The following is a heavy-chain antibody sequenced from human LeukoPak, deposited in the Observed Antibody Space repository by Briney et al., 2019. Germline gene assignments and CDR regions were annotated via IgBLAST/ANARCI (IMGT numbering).Heavy chain of an antibody. D-gene: IGHD3-10*01. J-gene: IGHJ6*03. CDR3: ARVNSYGSGSYYLGYYYYYYMDV. V-gene: IGHV1-69*05. CDR1: GGTFSSYA. Sequence: SVKVSCKASGGTFSSYAISWVRQAPGQGLEWIGGIIPIFGTANYAQKFQGRVTITTDESTSTAYMELSSLRSEDTAVYYCARVNSYGSGSYYLGYYYYYYMDVWGKGTTVTVSS. CDR2: IIPIFGTA.